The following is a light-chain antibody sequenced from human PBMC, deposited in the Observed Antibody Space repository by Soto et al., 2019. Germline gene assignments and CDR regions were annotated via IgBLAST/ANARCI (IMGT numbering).Light chain of an antibody. CDR2: AAS. CDR3: QQLNSYPPWT. Sequence: IQLTQSPSSLSASVGDRVTIPCRASQCISSYLACYQQKPGNAPKLLIYAASTLQSGVPSRFSGSGSGTDFTLTISSLQPEDFATYYCQQLNSYPPWTFGQGTKVDI. J-gene: IGKJ1*01. CDR1: QCISSY. V-gene: IGKV1-9*01.